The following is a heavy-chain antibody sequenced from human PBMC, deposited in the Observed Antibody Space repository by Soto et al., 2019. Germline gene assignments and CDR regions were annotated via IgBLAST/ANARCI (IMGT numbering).Heavy chain of an antibody. CDR3: ARGGYYDSSGSRNYHYYGMNV. CDR1: GYRFTSYG. J-gene: IGHJ6*02. D-gene: IGHD3-22*01. CDR2: ISAYDDNT. Sequence: QAQLVQSGPEVKKPWASVKVSCKASGYRFTSYGISWVRQAPGQGLEWLGWISAYDDNTKYAQTLQGRVSMSTDTSTNTAYMELRSLRSDDTAMYYCARGGYYDSSGSRNYHYYGMNVWGQGTTVTVSS. V-gene: IGHV1-18*01.